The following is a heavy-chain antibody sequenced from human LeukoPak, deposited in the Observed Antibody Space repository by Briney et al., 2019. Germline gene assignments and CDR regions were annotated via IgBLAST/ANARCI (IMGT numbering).Heavy chain of an antibody. CDR3: ARDGPNYDFWSGYKYGFDF. CDR2: ISYDGSNI. V-gene: IGHV3-30-3*01. CDR1: GFTFSSHA. D-gene: IGHD3-3*01. Sequence: GSLRLSCAASGFTFSSHAMHWVRQAPGKGLEWVAVISYDGSNIYYVDSVKGRFTISRDNSKNTLYLQMNSLRADDTAVYYCARDGPNYDFWSGYKYGFDFWGQGTMVTVSS. J-gene: IGHJ3*01.